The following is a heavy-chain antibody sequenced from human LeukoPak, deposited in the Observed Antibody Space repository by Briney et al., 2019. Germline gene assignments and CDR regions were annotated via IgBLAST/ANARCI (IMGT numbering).Heavy chain of an antibody. J-gene: IGHJ5*02. Sequence: GASVKVSCKASGGTFSSYAISWVRQAPGQGLEWMGWINAGNGNTKYSQEFQGRVTITRDTSASTAYMELSSLRSEDMAVYYCARARIAVAAWFDPWGQGTLVTVSS. CDR1: GGTFSSYA. V-gene: IGHV1-3*03. CDR2: INAGNGNT. CDR3: ARARIAVAAWFDP. D-gene: IGHD6-19*01.